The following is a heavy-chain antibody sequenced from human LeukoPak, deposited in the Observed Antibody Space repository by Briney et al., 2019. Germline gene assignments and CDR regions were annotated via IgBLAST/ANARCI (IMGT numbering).Heavy chain of an antibody. CDR2: ISSSSSYI. CDR3: ARGALDAATPFDS. J-gene: IGHJ5*01. D-gene: IGHD2-15*01. CDR1: GFTFSSYS. Sequence: GGSLRLSCAASGFTFSSYSMNWVRQAPGKGLEWVSSISSSSSYIYYADSLKGRFTISRDNAKKSVYLQMNSLRAEDTAVYYCARGALDAATPFDSWGQGTLVTVSS. V-gene: IGHV3-21*01.